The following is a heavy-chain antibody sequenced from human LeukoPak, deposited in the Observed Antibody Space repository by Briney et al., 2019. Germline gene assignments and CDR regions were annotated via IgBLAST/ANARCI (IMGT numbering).Heavy chain of an antibody. CDR2: IYYSGST. D-gene: IGHD3-16*02. J-gene: IGHJ3*02. CDR1: GGSFSGYY. CDR3: ARVNYDYVWGSYRRDAFDI. Sequence: PSETLSLTCAVYGGSFSGYYWSWIRQHPGKGLEWIGYIYYSGSTYYNPSLKSRVTISVDTSKNQFSLKLSSVTAADTAVYYCARVNYDYVWGSYRRDAFDIWGQGTMVTVSS. V-gene: IGHV4-31*11.